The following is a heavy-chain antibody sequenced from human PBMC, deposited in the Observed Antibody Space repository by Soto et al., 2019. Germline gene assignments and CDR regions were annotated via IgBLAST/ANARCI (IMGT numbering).Heavy chain of an antibody. CDR3: ARGRRDIVRKRTPGILNMDV. D-gene: IGHD2-8*01. J-gene: IGHJ6*02. CDR2: INHSGST. Sequence: SETLSLTCAVYGGSFSGYFWNWIRQPPGKGLEWIGEINHSGSTNYNPSLKSRVTISLDTSKNQFSLKLSSVTAAATAVYYCARGRRDIVRKRTPGILNMDVWGQGTTVTVSS. CDR1: GGSFSGYF. V-gene: IGHV4-34*01.